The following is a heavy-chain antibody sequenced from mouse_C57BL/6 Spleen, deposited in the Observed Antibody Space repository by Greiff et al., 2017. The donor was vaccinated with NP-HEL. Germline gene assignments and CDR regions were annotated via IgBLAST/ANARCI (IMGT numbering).Heavy chain of an antibody. J-gene: IGHJ2*01. CDR2: IRSKSNNYAT. CDR1: GFSFNTYA. V-gene: IGHV10-1*01. CDR3: VRQKDGDPYFDY. D-gene: IGHD2-13*01. Sequence: GGGLVQPKGSLKLSCAASGFSFNTYAMNWVRQAPGKGLEWVARIRSKSNNYATYYADSVKDRFTISRDDSESMLYLQMNNLKTEDTAMYYCVRQKDGDPYFDYWGQGTTLTVSS.